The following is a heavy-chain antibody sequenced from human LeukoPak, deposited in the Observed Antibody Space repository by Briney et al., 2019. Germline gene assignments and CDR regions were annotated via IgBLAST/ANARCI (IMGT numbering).Heavy chain of an antibody. D-gene: IGHD2-8*01. J-gene: IGHJ6*02. V-gene: IGHV3-23*01. Sequence: GGSLRLSCAASGFTFSTYAMSWVRQAPGKGLECVSSISGCGGTTSYADSVKGRFTISRDNSKNTLYLQMNSLRAEDTAVYYCAKSLYGGNDVWGRGTTVTVSS. CDR2: ISGCGGTT. CDR1: GFTFSTYA. CDR3: AKSLYGGNDV.